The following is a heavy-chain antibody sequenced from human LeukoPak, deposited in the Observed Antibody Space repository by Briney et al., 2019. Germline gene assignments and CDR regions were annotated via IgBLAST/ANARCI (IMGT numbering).Heavy chain of an antibody. V-gene: IGHV4-59*08. CDR3: ARTIGGWYYFDY. J-gene: IGHJ4*02. Sequence: SETLSLTCTVSSGPISGYYWSWIRQPPGKGLEGIGYFNYSGRTDYNPSLKGRVTISVATSKNQFSLKLSSVTAADTAVFYCARTIGGWYYFDYWGQGTLVTVSS. CDR1: SGPISGYY. D-gene: IGHD6-19*01. CDR2: FNYSGRT.